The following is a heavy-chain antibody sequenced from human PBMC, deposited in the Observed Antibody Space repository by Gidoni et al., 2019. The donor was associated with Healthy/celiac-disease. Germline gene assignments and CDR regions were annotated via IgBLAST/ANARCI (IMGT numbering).Heavy chain of an antibody. CDR3: ARDPSITGTKGWVY. CDR1: GGSFSSYA. Sequence: QVQPVQSGAAVKKPGSSVKVPCKASGGSFSSYAISWMRQAPGHGLEWMGGIIPIFGTANYAQKCQGRVTITADESTGTAYMELSSLRSEDTAVYYCARDPSITGTKGWVYWGQGTLVTVSS. CDR2: IIPIFGTA. J-gene: IGHJ4*02. V-gene: IGHV1-69*01. D-gene: IGHD1-20*01.